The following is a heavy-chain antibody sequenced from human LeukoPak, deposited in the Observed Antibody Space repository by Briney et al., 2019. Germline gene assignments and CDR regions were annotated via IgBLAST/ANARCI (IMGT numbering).Heavy chain of an antibody. CDR2: IYYSGGT. CDR3: ARRAPSSSAVY. J-gene: IGHJ4*02. V-gene: IGHV4-39*01. D-gene: IGHD6-6*01. Sequence: SETLSLTCTVSGGSISSSNYYWGWIRQPPGKGLEWIGSIYYSGGTYYNPSLKSRVTVSVDMSKNQFSLKLSSVTAADTAVYYCARRAPSSSAVYWGQGTLVTVSS. CDR1: GGSISSSNYY.